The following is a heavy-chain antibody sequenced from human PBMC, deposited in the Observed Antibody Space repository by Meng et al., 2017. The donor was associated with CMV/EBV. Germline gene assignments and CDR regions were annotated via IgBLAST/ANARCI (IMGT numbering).Heavy chain of an antibody. D-gene: IGHD2-2*01. V-gene: IGHV1-2*02. CDR3: ARAVVPDATFDP. CDR2: INPNSGGT. CDR1: GYTFTGYY. J-gene: IGHJ5*02. Sequence: ASVKVSCKASGYTFTGYYMHWVRQAPGQGFEWMGWINPNSGGTNYAQRFQGRVTMTRDTSISTAYMELSRLTSEDTAVYYCARAVVPDATFDPWGQGTLVTVSS.